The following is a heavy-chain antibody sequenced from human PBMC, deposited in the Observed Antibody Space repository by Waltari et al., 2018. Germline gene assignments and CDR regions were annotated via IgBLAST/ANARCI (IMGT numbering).Heavy chain of an antibody. CDR3: AKDYGATLRGWFDP. CDR2: INHSGST. CDR1: GGSFSGYY. Sequence: QVQLQQWVAGLFKPSETLSLTCAVYGGSFSGYYWSWVRQHPGKGLEWIGEINHSGSTNYNPSLKSRVTISVDTSKNQFSLMLNSVTAADTAVYYCAKDYGATLRGWFDPWGQGNLVIVSS. J-gene: IGHJ5*02. V-gene: IGHV4-34*01. D-gene: IGHD4-17*01.